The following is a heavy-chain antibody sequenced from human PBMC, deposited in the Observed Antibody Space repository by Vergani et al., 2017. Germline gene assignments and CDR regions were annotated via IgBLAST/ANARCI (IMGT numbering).Heavy chain of an antibody. V-gene: IGHV4-38-2*02. J-gene: IGHJ4*02. D-gene: IGHD1-26*01. CDR2: IYGSGGA. CDR1: GDSITSDYF. Sequence: QVQLQESGPGLVKSSETLSLTCTVSGDSITSDYFWGWIRQPPGKGLEWIGTIYGSGGAAYKPSLYSRLTILGDPSRNHLSLRLISVTAADTAVYYCASRHRSRGADHGDYFDHWGQGALVTVSS. CDR3: ASRHRSRGADHGDYFDH.